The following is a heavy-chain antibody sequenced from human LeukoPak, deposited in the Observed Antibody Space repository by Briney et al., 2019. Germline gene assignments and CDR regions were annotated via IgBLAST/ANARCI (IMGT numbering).Heavy chain of an antibody. D-gene: IGHD6-13*01. V-gene: IGHV3-7*01. J-gene: IGHJ4*02. CDR2: IQPHGREK. CDR3: AKVLSSTSRLTPFDF. CDR1: GFTISDYW. Sequence: PGGSLRLSCAASGFTISDYWMSWVRQAPGKGLEWVANIQPHGREKYFVDSVKDRFAISRDNAKNSLYLQMNSLRAEDTAVYYCAKVLSSTSRLTPFDFWGQGTLVTVSS.